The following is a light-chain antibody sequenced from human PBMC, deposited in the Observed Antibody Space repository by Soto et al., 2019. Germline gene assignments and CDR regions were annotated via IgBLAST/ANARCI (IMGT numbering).Light chain of an antibody. V-gene: IGKV3-15*01. Sequence: EIVMMQSPASLSVSPGERATLSCRASQSVSSNLAWYQQIPGQAPRLLIYGASSRATGVPARFSGSGSVTEFTLSISSLQSEDFAVYYCQQYNNWPYTFGQGTKLEIK. CDR1: QSVSSN. J-gene: IGKJ2*01. CDR2: GAS. CDR3: QQYNNWPYT.